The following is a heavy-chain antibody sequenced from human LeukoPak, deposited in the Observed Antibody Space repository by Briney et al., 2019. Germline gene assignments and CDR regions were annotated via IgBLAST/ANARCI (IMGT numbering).Heavy chain of an antibody. Sequence: GASVKVSCKASGYTFTSYYMHWVRQAPGQGLEWMGWINPNSGGTNYAQKFQGRVTMTRDTSISTAYMELSRLRSDDTAVYYCARDHRHLGFLEWLLYRSSAFDIWGQGTMVTVSS. J-gene: IGHJ3*02. D-gene: IGHD3-3*01. CDR2: INPNSGGT. CDR3: ARDHRHLGFLEWLLYRSSAFDI. V-gene: IGHV1-2*02. CDR1: GYTFTSYY.